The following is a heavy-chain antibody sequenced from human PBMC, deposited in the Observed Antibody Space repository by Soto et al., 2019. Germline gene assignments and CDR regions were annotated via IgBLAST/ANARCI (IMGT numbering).Heavy chain of an antibody. Sequence: QVQLVQSGAEVKKPGSSVKVSCKASGGAFRSYTISWVRQAPGHGLEWMGGITPIFGAANYAQKFEGIVTISADKSTTTAYMELSNLTSEDTAVYYCARDEIAVANRVGMDVWGQGTTVIVSS. J-gene: IGHJ6*02. D-gene: IGHD6-19*01. CDR2: ITPIFGAA. V-gene: IGHV1-69*06. CDR3: ARDEIAVANRVGMDV. CDR1: GGAFRSYT.